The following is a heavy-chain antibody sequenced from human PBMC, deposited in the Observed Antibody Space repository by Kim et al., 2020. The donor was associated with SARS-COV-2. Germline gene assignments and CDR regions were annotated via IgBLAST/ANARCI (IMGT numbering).Heavy chain of an antibody. Sequence: GGSLRLSCVASEFSVTSNYMNWVRQAPGKGLEWVSVIHGDGTTYYADSVKGRFTISRDNSKNTLYLQMNSLRAEGTALYYCAKERDAFDMWGQGTMVTFSS. J-gene: IGHJ3*02. CDR1: EFSVTSNY. CDR3: AKERDAFDM. V-gene: IGHV3-53*01. CDR2: IHGDGTT.